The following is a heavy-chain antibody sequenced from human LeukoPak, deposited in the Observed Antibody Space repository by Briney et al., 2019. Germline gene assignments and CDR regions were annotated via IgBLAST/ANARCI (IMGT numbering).Heavy chain of an antibody. CDR3: ARTDRHLDY. CDR1: GFTFSDPY. D-gene: IGHD3-22*01. CDR2: ISGSGTDI. Sequence: PGGSLRLSCEASGFTFSDPYMSWIRQAPGKGLECLSYISGSGTDINYADSVRGRFTISRDNAKNLLYLQMNDLRVEDTAVYYCARTDRHLDYWGQGTLVTVSS. V-gene: IGHV3-11*04. J-gene: IGHJ4*02.